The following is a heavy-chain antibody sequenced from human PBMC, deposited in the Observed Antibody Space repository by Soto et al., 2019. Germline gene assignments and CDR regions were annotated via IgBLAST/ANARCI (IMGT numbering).Heavy chain of an antibody. CDR3: ARDSVGSTGEGYYYGMDV. D-gene: IGHD3-10*01. CDR2: IIPIFGTA. CDR1: GGTFSSCA. Sequence: QVQLVQSGAEVKKPGSSVKVSCKASGGTFSSCAISWVRQAPGQGREWMGGIIPIFGTANYAQKFQGRVTITADKSTSTAYMELSSLRSEDTAVYYCARDSVGSTGEGYYYGMDVWGRGTTVTVSS. J-gene: IGHJ6*02. V-gene: IGHV1-69*06.